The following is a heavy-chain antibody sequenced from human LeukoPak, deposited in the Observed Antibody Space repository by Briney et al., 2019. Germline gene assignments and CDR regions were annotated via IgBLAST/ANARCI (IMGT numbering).Heavy chain of an antibody. J-gene: IGHJ4*02. V-gene: IGHV4-34*01. CDR1: GESFSAYY. CDR2: IYYSGNT. CDR3: AMLGYFDWKFDY. Sequence: SETLSLTCAVYGESFSAYYWTWIRQPPGKGLEWIGSIYYSGNTYYNPSLKSRVTISVDTSKNQFSLKLSSVTAADTAVYYCAMLGYFDWKFDYWGQGTLVTVSS. D-gene: IGHD3-9*01.